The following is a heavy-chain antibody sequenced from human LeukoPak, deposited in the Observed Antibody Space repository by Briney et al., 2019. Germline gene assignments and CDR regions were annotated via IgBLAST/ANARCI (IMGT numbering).Heavy chain of an antibody. CDR2: ISYDGSDK. V-gene: IGHV3-30*18. CDR3: AKSGPYGSGRFYYYMDV. J-gene: IGHJ6*03. CDR1: GFTFSNYG. D-gene: IGHD3-10*01. Sequence: GGSLRLSCAASGFTFSNYGMHWVRQAPGKGLEWVAVISYDGSDKFYADSVKGRFTISRDNSKNSLYLQMNSLRAEDTALYYCAKSGPYGSGRFYYYMDVWGKGTTVTVSS.